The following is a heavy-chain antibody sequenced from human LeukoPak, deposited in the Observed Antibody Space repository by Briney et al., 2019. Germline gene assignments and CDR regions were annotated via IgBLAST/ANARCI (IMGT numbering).Heavy chain of an antibody. J-gene: IGHJ4*02. D-gene: IGHD6-13*01. Sequence: GRSLRLSCVASGFTFSNYGMHWVRQAPGKGLEWVAVISYDGSNKYDADSVKGRFTISRDNSKNTLYLQMDSLRTEDTAVFYCATSPRVGITGAGAFDYWGQGTLVTVSS. CDR3: ATSPRVGITGAGAFDY. CDR1: GFTFSNYG. CDR2: ISYDGSNK. V-gene: IGHV3-30*03.